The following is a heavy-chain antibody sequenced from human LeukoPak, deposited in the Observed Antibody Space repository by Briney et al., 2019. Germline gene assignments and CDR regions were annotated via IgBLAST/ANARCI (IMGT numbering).Heavy chain of an antibody. CDR3: ARAYGAAMPLENWFDP. D-gene: IGHD2-2*01. J-gene: IGHJ5*02. CDR1: GYTFTSYS. V-gene: IGHV1-18*01. CDR2: ISAYNGNT. Sequence: ASVKVSCKASGYTFTSYSISWVRQAPGQGLEWMGWISAYNGNTNYAQKLQGRVTMTTDTSTSTAYMELRSLRSDDTAVYYCARAYGAAMPLENWFDPWGQGTLVTVSS.